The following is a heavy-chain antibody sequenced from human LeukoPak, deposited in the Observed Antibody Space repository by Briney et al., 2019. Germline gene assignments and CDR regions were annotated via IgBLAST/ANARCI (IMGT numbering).Heavy chain of an antibody. CDR1: GFTFTSYG. J-gene: IGHJ4*02. Sequence: GGSLRLSCAASGFTFTSYGMHWVRQAPGKGLEWVAVIWYDGSNKYYADSVKGLFTISRDNSNNTLYLQMNSLRAEDTAVYYCARDPIAAVGFDYWGQGTLVT. CDR3: ARDPIAAVGFDY. CDR2: IWYDGSNK. D-gene: IGHD6-13*01. V-gene: IGHV3-33*01.